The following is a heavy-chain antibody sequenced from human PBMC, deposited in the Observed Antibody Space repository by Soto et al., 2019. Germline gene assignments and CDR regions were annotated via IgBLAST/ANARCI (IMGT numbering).Heavy chain of an antibody. CDR3: ARSWSSGYYLNFDY. Sequence: SETLSLTCTVSGGSISRYYWSWIRQPPGKGLEWIGYIYYSGSTNYNPSLKSRVTISVDTSKNQFSLKLSSVTAADTALYYCARSWSSGYYLNFDYWGQGTLVTVSS. V-gene: IGHV4-59*01. CDR1: GGSISRYY. CDR2: IYYSGST. J-gene: IGHJ4*02. D-gene: IGHD3-22*01.